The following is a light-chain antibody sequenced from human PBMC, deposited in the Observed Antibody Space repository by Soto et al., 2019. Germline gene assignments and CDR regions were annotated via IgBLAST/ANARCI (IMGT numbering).Light chain of an antibody. Sequence: QSVLTQPASGSGSPGQSITISCTGTSTDIGHYDYVSWYQHHPGKAPKLIIYHVTYRPSGVSNRYSGSKSGNSAPLTISGLQADDEADYYCCSLTTSHTYVFGSGTKLTVL. CDR3: CSLTTSHTYV. CDR1: STDIGHYDY. V-gene: IGLV2-14*03. CDR2: HVT. J-gene: IGLJ6*01.